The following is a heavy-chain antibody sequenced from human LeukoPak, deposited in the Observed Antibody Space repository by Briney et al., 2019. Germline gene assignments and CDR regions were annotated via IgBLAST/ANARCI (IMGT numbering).Heavy chain of an antibody. CDR1: RCTFSNYW. CDR3: ARGEASSSSWYWYFDF. J-gene: IGHJ2*01. CDR2: IKHDGSEK. D-gene: IGHD6-13*01. Sequence: PGGSLRLSCEGSRCTFSNYWMNWVRQAPGKGLEWVANIKHDGSEKFYADSVKGRFTISRDNPKNLLYLQMNSLRAEDTAVYYCARGEASSSSWYWYFDFWGRGTLVTVSS. V-gene: IGHV3-7*01.